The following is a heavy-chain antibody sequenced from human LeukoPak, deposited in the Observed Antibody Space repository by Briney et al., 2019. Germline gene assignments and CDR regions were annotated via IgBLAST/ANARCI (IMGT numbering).Heavy chain of an antibody. CDR3: ASGYRTFDY. CDR2: IKQDGSEK. Sequence: GGSLRLSCAASGFTFSSYWMSWVRQTPGKGLVWVANIKQDGSEKYYVDSVMGRFTISRDNAKNSLDLQMSSLRAEDTAVYYCASGYRTFDYWGQGTLVTVSS. V-gene: IGHV3-7*03. CDR1: GFTFSSYW. D-gene: IGHD5-24*01. J-gene: IGHJ4*02.